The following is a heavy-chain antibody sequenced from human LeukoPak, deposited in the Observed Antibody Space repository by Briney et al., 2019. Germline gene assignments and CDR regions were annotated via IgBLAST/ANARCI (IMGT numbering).Heavy chain of an antibody. CDR3: ARGPSGYHNT. Sequence: PSETLSLTCTVSGGSITSSTYYWGWIRQPPGKGLEWFGSIFYTGSTYYNPSLKSRVTISVDTSKNQFSLNLNSVTVADTSVYYCARGPSGYHNTGGQGTLVTVSS. CDR1: GGSITSSTYY. J-gene: IGHJ4*02. V-gene: IGHV4-39*01. CDR2: IFYTGST. D-gene: IGHD5-12*01.